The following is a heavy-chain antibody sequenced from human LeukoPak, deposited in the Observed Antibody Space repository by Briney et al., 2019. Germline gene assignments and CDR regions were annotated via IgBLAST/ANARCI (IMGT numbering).Heavy chain of an antibody. CDR1: GFTFDDYG. V-gene: IGHV3-20*04. CDR3: ARELPDLRSSPTPSPVSRVAVHAFDI. J-gene: IGHJ3*02. Sequence: GGSLRLSCAASGFTFDDYGMSWVRQAPGKGLEWVSGINWNGGSTGYADSVKGRFTISRDNAKNSLYLQMNSLRAEDTALYYCARELPDLRSSPTPSPVSRVAVHAFDIWGQGTMVTVSS. D-gene: IGHD6-19*01. CDR2: INWNGGST.